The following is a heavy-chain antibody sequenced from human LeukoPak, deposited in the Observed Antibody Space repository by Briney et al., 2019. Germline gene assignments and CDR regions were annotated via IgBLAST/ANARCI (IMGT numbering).Heavy chain of an antibody. Sequence: PSETLSLTCTVSGGSISSYYWSWIRQPPGKGLEWIGYIYYSGSTNYNPSLKSRVTISVDTSKNQFSLKLRSVTAADTAVYYCARGVMVRGVSNDYWGQGTLVTVSS. J-gene: IGHJ4*02. V-gene: IGHV4-59*01. D-gene: IGHD3-10*01. CDR1: GGSISSYY. CDR3: ARGVMVRGVSNDY. CDR2: IYYSGST.